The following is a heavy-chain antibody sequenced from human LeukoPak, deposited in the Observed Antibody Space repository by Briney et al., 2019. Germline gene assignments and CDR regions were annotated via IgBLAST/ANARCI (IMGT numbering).Heavy chain of an antibody. V-gene: IGHV3-7*01. D-gene: IGHD2-2*01. Sequence: PTGGSLRLSCTASGFTFSNYWMTWVRQAPGKGLEWVGHIKEDGTAKSYLDSVKGRFTISRDNAKKLLFLQMSSLRVEDTAVYYCTRDEGAMETTYRFDYWGQGTPVTVSS. CDR3: TRDEGAMETTYRFDY. J-gene: IGHJ4*02. CDR1: GFTFSNYW. CDR2: IKEDGTAK.